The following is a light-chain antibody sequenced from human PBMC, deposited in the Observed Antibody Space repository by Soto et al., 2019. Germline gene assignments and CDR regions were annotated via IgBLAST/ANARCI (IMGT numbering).Light chain of an antibody. CDR2: NVS. CDR3: MQGANWPIT. CDR1: RSLVHSDGIAY. V-gene: IGKV2-30*02. Sequence: VMKQSRLTLPVTLGQPASISCRSNRSLVHSDGIAYFSWFQQRPGRSPRRLVYNVSNRDSGVPARFSGSGSGTDFALNISRVEAEDFGVYYCMQGANWPITFGQGTRLEIK. J-gene: IGKJ5*01.